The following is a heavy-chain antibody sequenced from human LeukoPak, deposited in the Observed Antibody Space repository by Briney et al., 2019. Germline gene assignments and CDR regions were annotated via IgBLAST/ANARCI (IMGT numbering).Heavy chain of an antibody. Sequence: GGSLRLSCSASGFTFSKYAVSWVRQLPNKGLEWVSGISGSGDHTFYADSVKGRFSVSRDNSKNILYLQMSSLRGDDTAIYYCAKDAVLNVPAANFDYWGQGTSVTVSS. J-gene: IGHJ4*02. CDR1: GFTFSKYA. CDR3: AKDAVLNVPAANFDY. V-gene: IGHV3-23*01. D-gene: IGHD2-2*01. CDR2: ISGSGDHT.